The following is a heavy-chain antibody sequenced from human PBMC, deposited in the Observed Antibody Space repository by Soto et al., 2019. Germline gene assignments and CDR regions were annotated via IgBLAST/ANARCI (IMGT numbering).Heavy chain of an antibody. CDR2: INPGGGYT. J-gene: IGHJ4*02. Sequence: QVQLVQSGAEVKKPGASVKVSCKTSGYTFTHYYMHWVRLAPGQGLEWMGVINPGGGYTTYAQKFQGRVTMTRDTSTSTVYMELSSLKSEDTAVYCCGREYFDSRGTPPGDWGQGTLVTVSS. CDR3: GREYFDSRGTPPGD. D-gene: IGHD3-22*01. V-gene: IGHV1-46*01. CDR1: GYTFTHYY.